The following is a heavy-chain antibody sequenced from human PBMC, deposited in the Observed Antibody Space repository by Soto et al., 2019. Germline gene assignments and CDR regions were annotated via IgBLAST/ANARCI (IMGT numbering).Heavy chain of an antibody. CDR3: ARRQVVPASLFDY. Sequence: QVHLQVSGPGLVKPSGTLSLTCAVSSGSITTNYWLSWVRQPPGKGLEWIGDVYHSGSTDYRSSLRSGVTISVDKSKNQFSLNLTSVTAADTAVYYCARRQVVPASLFDYWGQGTLVTVSS. CDR1: SGSITTNYW. J-gene: IGHJ4*02. D-gene: IGHD2-2*01. CDR2: VYHSGST. V-gene: IGHV4-4*02.